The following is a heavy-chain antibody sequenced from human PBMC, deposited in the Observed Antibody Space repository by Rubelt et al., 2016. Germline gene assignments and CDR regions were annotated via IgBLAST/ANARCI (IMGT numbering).Heavy chain of an antibody. CDR1: GYTFTGYY. D-gene: IGHD3-16*01. J-gene: IGHJ6*02. Sequence: QVQLVQSGAEVKKPGASVKVSCKASGYTFTGYYMHWVRQAPGQGLEWMGRINPHSGGTNYAPKVQGRVTRTRDTSISTAYMGLSRLGSDDTAVYYCAREGDYYYGMDVWGQGTTVTVSS. V-gene: IGHV1-2*06. CDR2: INPHSGGT. CDR3: AREGDYYYGMDV.